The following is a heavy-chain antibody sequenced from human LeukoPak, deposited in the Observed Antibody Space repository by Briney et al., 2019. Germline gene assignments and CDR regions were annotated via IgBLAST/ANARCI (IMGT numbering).Heavy chain of an antibody. V-gene: IGHV3-7*01. CDR2: IKQDGSEK. J-gene: IGHJ4*02. Sequence: GGSLRLSCAASGFTFSSHWMSWVRQAPGKGLEWVAKIKQDGSEKYYVDSVKGRFTISRDNAKNSLYLQMNSLRAEDTAVYYCARDSVGYWGQGTLVTVSS. CDR1: GFTFSSHW. D-gene: IGHD5/OR15-5a*01. CDR3: ARDSVGY.